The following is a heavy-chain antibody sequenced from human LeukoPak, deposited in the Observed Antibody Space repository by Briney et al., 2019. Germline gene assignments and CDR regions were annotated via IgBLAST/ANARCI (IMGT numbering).Heavy chain of an antibody. D-gene: IGHD2-2*01. CDR1: GGTFSSYA. J-gene: IGHJ5*02. V-gene: IGHV1-69*01. Sequence: GSSVKVSCKASGGTFSSYAISWVRQAPGQGLEWVGGIIPIFGTANYAQKFQGRVTITADESTSTAYMELSGLRSEDTAVYYCARDREGHCSSTSCYFRSHWFDPWGQGTLVTVSS. CDR3: ARDREGHCSSTSCYFRSHWFDP. CDR2: IIPIFGTA.